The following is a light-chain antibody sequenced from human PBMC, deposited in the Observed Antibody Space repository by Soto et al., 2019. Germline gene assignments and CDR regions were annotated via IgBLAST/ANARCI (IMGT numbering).Light chain of an antibody. CDR1: QSVNNN. Sequence: EIVLTQSPGTLSLSPGERATLSCRATQSVNNNLAWYQHKRGQAPRLLIYEAFIRATGIPASFSGSGSETDFTLTISSLEPEDFAVYYCQHRRDWPPTFGPGSKVESK. CDR2: EAF. J-gene: IGKJ3*01. V-gene: IGKV3-11*01. CDR3: QHRRDWPPT.